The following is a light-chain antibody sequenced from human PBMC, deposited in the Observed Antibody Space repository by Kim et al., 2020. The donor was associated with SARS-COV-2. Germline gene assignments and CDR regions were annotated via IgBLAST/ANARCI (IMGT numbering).Light chain of an antibody. Sequence: DIQMTQSPSSLSASVGDRVTITCQASQDISNYLNWYQQKPGKAPKLLIYDASNLETGVPSRFSGSGSGTDFTFTISSLQPEDIATYYCQQYGNPPRTFGEGTKVDIK. J-gene: IGKJ4*01. CDR2: DAS. CDR1: QDISNY. V-gene: IGKV1-33*01. CDR3: QQYGNPPRT.